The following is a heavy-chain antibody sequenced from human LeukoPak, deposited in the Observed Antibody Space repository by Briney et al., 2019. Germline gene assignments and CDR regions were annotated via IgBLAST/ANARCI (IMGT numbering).Heavy chain of an antibody. J-gene: IGHJ6*04. CDR1: GVTFSSYW. D-gene: IGHD3-10*02. V-gene: IGHV3-7*01. CDR2: IKQDGTEK. Sequence: GGSLRLSCAASGVTFSSYWMSWVRQSPRKGLEWVANIKQDGTEKYYVDSVKGRFTISRDNAKNSLYLQMNSLRAEDTAVYYCAELGITMIGGVWGKGTTVTISS. CDR3: AELGITMIGGV.